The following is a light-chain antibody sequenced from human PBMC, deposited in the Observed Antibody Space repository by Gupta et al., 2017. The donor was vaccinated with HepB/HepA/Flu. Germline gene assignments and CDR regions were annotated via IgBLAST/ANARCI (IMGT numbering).Light chain of an antibody. CDR3: QTWGTGIRV. CDR2: LSSDGSH. V-gene: IGLV4-69*01. CDR1: SGHSRYS. J-gene: IGLJ3*02. Sequence: QVVLTHSPSASASLGASVRLTCTLSSGHSRYSIAWHQLQPEKGPRYLMSLSSDGSHRKGDGIPDPFSGSSSGAERYLTISSLQSEDEADYYCQTWGTGIRVFGGGTKLTVL.